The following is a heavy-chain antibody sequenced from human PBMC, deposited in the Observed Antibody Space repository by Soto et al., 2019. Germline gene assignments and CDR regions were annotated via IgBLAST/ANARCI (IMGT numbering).Heavy chain of an antibody. D-gene: IGHD3-10*01. J-gene: IGHJ5*02. Sequence: ASVKVSCKASGYTFTSYGISWVRQAPGQGLEWMGWISAYNGNTNYAQKLQGRVTMTTDTSTSTAYMELRSLRSDDTAVYYCGIIGMVRGVISWFDPWGQGTLVTVSS. CDR2: ISAYNGNT. CDR1: GYTFTSYG. CDR3: GIIGMVRGVISWFDP. V-gene: IGHV1-18*01.